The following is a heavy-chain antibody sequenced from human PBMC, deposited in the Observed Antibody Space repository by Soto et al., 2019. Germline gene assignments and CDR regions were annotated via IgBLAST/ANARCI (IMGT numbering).Heavy chain of an antibody. CDR1: GFNFSRFW. CDR2: INSDGSRT. D-gene: IGHD2-2*01. CDR3: ARDLSSCSSARCYSFYYGVDV. V-gene: IGHV3-74*01. Sequence: EVQLVESGGGLVQPGGSLRLSCTASGFNFSRFWTHWVRQVPGRGLVWVSHINSDGSRTSYADSVKGRFTISRDNAKKTLYLQMNSLRAEDTAVYYCARDLSSCSSARCYSFYYGVDVWGQGTTVTVSS. J-gene: IGHJ6*02.